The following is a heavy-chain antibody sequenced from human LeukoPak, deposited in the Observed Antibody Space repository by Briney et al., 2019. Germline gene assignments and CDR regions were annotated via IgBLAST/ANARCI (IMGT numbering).Heavy chain of an antibody. J-gene: IGHJ4*02. V-gene: IGHV1-2*02. CDR1: GYTFTGYY. CDR3: ARVAYYLDH. D-gene: IGHD5-12*01. Sequence: ASVKVSCKASGYTFTGYYMHWVRQAPGHGLEWMGWIYPNSGGTNYAQKFQGRVTMTRDTSISTDYMKLSRLRSDDTAVYYCARVAYYLDHWGQGILVTVSS. CDR2: IYPNSGGT.